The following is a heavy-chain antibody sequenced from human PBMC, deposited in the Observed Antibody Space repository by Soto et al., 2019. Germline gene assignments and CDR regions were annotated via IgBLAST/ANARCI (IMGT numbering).Heavy chain of an antibody. CDR1: GFTFDDYA. J-gene: IGHJ4*02. V-gene: IGHV3-9*01. D-gene: IGHD3-9*01. CDR3: AKAPRFILTGYLGYFDY. CDR2: ISWNSGSI. Sequence: EVQLVESGGGLVQPGRSLRLSCAASGFTFDDYAMHWVRQAPGKGLEWVSGISWNSGSIGYADSVKGRFTISRDNAKNSLYLQMNSLRAEDTALYYCAKAPRFILTGYLGYFDYWGQGTLVTVSS.